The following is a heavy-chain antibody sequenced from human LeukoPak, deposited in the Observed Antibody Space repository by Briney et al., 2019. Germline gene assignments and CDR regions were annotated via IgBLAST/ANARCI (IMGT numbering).Heavy chain of an antibody. CDR1: GYTFIRFW. CDR3: ATGGIYSSNFDY. J-gene: IGHJ4*02. CDR2: IYPGDSET. V-gene: IGHV5-51*01. Sequence: GESLQISCQGSGYTFIRFWIGGVRQVPGKGLEWMGIIYPGDSETRDSPSFQRQVTISVDKSISTAYLQWSSLKASDTAVYYCATGGIYSSNFDYWGQGTLVTVSS. D-gene: IGHD5-18*01.